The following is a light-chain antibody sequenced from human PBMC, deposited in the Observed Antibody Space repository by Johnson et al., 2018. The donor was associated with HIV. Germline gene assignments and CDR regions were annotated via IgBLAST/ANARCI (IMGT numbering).Light chain of an antibody. CDR3: GTWDSSLSAHYV. V-gene: IGLV1-51*02. J-gene: IGLJ1*01. Sequence: QSVLTQPPSVSAAPGQKVTISCSGTNSNIGNNFVSWYQQFPGTAPRLLTYENNKRPSGIADRFSGSKSRTSATLGITGLQTGDEADYYCGTWDSSLSAHYVFGTGTKVTVV. CDR1: NSNIGNNF. CDR2: ENN.